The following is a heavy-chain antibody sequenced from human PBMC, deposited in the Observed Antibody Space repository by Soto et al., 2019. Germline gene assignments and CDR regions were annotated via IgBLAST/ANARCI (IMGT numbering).Heavy chain of an antibody. Sequence: PSETLSLTCTVSGGSISSSSYYWGWIRQPPGKGLEWIGSIYYSGSTYYNPSLKSRVTISVDTSKNQFSLKLSSVTAADTAVYYCERVTLLTGYSIFDYWGQGTLVTFSS. CDR1: GGSISSSSYY. D-gene: IGHD3-9*01. J-gene: IGHJ4*02. CDR2: IYYSGST. V-gene: IGHV4-39*01. CDR3: ERVTLLTGYSIFDY.